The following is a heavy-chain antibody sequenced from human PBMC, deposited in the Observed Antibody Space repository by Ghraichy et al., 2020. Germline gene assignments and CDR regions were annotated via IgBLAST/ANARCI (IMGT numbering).Heavy chain of an antibody. CDR3: AEGGKYYWAFDI. CDR2: TYYWSRWYN. D-gene: IGHD2/OR15-2a*01. Sequence: SETLSLTCAISGDSVSSSNAAWHWIRQSPSRGLEWLGRTYYWSRWYNDYAESVKSRITINPDTSKNHFSLQLNSVTPDDTAVYYCAEGGKYYWAFDIWGQGTMVTVSS. J-gene: IGHJ3*02. CDR1: GDSVSSSNAA. V-gene: IGHV6-1*01.